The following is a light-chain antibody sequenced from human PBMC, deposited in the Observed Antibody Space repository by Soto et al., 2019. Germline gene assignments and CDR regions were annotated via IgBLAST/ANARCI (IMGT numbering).Light chain of an antibody. CDR2: SAS. V-gene: IGKV3-20*01. CDR1: QSISGTY. J-gene: IGKJ1*01. Sequence: DTVLTQSPGTLSLTSGERANLSCRASQSISGTYLAWYQQKPGQAPRLLIYSASTRATGIPDRFSGSGSGTDFTLTISRLEPEDFAVYYCQHYGTSPSTFGRGTKVDIK. CDR3: QHYGTSPST.